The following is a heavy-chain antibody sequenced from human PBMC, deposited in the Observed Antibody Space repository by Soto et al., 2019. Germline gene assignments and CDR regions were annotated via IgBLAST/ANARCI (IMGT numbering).Heavy chain of an antibody. J-gene: IGHJ5*02. CDR3: ASVATIRWPWFDP. V-gene: IGHV1-2*02. CDR1: GYTFTGYY. CDR2: IDPNSGGT. D-gene: IGHD5-12*01. Sequence: SVKVSCKASGYTFTGYYMHWVRQAPGQGLEWMGWIDPNSGGTNYAQKFQGRVTMTRDTSISTAYMELSRLRSDDTAVYYCASVATIRWPWFDPWGQGTLVTVSS.